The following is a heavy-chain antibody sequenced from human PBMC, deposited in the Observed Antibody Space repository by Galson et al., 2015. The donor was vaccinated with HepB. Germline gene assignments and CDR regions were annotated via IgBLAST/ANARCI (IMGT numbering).Heavy chain of an antibody. CDR2: IYQSGST. Sequence: TLSLTCAVSGGSISSGGYSWSWIRQPPGRGLEWIGYIYQSGSTYYNPSLKSRATISADRSKNQYFLNLTSVTAADTAMYFCARGGSSWYWFQHWGQGTLVTVSS. CDR1: GGSISSGGYS. V-gene: IGHV4-30-2*01. D-gene: IGHD6-13*01. J-gene: IGHJ1*01. CDR3: ARGGSSWYWFQH.